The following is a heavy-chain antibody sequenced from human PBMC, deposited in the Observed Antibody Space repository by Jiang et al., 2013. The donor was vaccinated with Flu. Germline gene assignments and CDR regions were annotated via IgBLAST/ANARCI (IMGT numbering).Heavy chain of an antibody. J-gene: IGHJ4*02. CDR2: IYYSGST. Sequence: GPGLVKPSETLSLTCTVSGGSISSYYWSWIRQPPGKGLEWIGYIYYSGSTKYNPSLKSRVTISVDTSKNQFSLKLSSVTAADTAVYYCARYSFLSYGFDYWGQGTLVTVSS. V-gene: IGHV4-59*01. CDR3: ARYSFLSYGFDY. D-gene: IGHD5-18*01. CDR1: GGSISSYY.